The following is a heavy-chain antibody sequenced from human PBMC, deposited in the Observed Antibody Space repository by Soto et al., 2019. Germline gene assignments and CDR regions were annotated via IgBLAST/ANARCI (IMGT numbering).Heavy chain of an antibody. Sequence: PSETLSLTCTVSGGSISSSSYYWGWIRQPPGKGLEWIGSIYYSGSTYYNPSLKRRVTISVDTSKNQFSLKLSSVTAADTAVYYCARQGAPGYCSSTSCYDHDYYYYYMDVWGKGTKVTVSS. CDR2: IYYSGST. D-gene: IGHD2-2*03. CDR1: GGSISSSSYY. V-gene: IGHV4-39*01. CDR3: ARQGAPGYCSSTSCYDHDYYYYYMDV. J-gene: IGHJ6*03.